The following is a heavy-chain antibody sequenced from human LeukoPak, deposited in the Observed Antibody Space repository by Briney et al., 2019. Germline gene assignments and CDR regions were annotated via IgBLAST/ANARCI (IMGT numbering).Heavy chain of an antibody. Sequence: GGSLRLSCAAPGFTFSSYSMNWVRRAPGKGLEWVSSISSSSSYIYYADSVKGRFTISRDNAKNSLYLQMNSLRAEDTAVYYCARDDGSYYFDYWGHGTLVSVSS. D-gene: IGHD2-15*01. V-gene: IGHV3-21*01. J-gene: IGHJ4*01. CDR3: ARDDGSYYFDY. CDR1: GFTFSSYS. CDR2: ISSSSSYI.